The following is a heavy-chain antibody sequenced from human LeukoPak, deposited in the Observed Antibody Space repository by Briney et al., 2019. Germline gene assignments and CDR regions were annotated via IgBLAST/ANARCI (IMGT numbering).Heavy chain of an antibody. Sequence: PGGSLRLSCAVSGFTFSTYEMDWVRQAPGKGLEWVSYISTSGSTIYYADSVKGRFTISRDNAKNSLYLQMNSLRVEDTAVYYCASQRGSGSPHYCYYGMDVWGQGTTVTVSS. CDR3: ASQRGSGSPHYCYYGMDV. V-gene: IGHV3-48*03. CDR2: ISTSGSTI. CDR1: GFTFSTYE. D-gene: IGHD3-10*01. J-gene: IGHJ6*02.